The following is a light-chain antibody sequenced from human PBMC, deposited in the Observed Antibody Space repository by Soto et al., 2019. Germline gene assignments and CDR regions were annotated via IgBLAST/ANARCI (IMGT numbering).Light chain of an antibody. J-gene: IGKJ5*01. CDR1: QGISSS. Sequence: DIQLTQSPSFLSVFVGDRVTITCRASQGISSSLAWYQQKPGEAPKLLISAASTLQSGVPPRFSGSGSGTEFTLTISSLQPEDFARYYCQKLNTYPLTFGQGTRLDIK. CDR3: QKLNTYPLT. V-gene: IGKV1-9*01. CDR2: AAS.